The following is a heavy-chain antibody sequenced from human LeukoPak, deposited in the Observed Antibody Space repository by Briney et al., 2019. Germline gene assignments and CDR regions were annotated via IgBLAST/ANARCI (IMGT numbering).Heavy chain of an antibody. V-gene: IGHV3-33*01. CDR2: IWYDGSNK. CDR1: GFTFGSYG. J-gene: IGHJ3*02. Sequence: GGSLRLSCAASGFTFGSYGMHWVRQAPGKGLEWVALIWYDGSNKYYADSVKGRFTISRDNSKNTLYLQMNSLRAEDTAVYYCATPLGNDAFDIWGQGTMVTVSS. D-gene: IGHD7-27*01. CDR3: ATPLGNDAFDI.